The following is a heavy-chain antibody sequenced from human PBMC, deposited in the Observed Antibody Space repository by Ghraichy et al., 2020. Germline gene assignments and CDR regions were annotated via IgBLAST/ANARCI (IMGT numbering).Heavy chain of an antibody. CDR3: TRGGQGRPLDY. CDR1: GFTFSDHY. J-gene: IGHJ4*02. V-gene: IGHV3-72*01. Sequence: GESLNISCAVSGFTFSDHYMDWVRQAPGKGLEWIGRSRNKANSYTTAYAASVNGRFTISRDDSKHSMYLQMNSLKTEDTAAYYCTRGGQGRPLDYWGQGTLVTVSS. CDR2: SRNKANSYTT.